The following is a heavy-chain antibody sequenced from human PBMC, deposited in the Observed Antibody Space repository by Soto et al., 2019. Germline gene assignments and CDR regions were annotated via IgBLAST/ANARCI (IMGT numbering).Heavy chain of an antibody. CDR2: IFDSGST. Sequence: SETLSLTCTVSGGSISGGVHSWSWIRQPPGKGLEWIGHIFDSGSTYYNPSLKSRLTISVDTSKNQFSLRLSSVTAADTAVYYCARENIPLAHHWCLYLQGRGSLDPVSS. J-gene: IGHJ2*01. D-gene: IGHD2-15*01. V-gene: IGHV4-30-4*01. CDR3: ARENIPLAHHWCLYL. CDR1: GGSISGGVHS.